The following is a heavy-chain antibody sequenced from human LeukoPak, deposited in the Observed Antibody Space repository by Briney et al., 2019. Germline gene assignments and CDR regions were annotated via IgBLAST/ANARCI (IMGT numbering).Heavy chain of an antibody. CDR2: IKQDGIEK. D-gene: IGHD3-22*01. CDR1: GFDFTSYV. Sequence: GGSLRLSCEVSGFDFTSYVMTWVRQAPGKGLEWVANIKQDGIEKYYADSVEGRFTVSRDNTKNTMFLQMDSLRVEDTAVYYCARGSSGYYCDHFQTWGQGSLVTVSS. V-gene: IGHV3-7*01. CDR3: ARGSSGYYCDHFQT. J-gene: IGHJ1*01.